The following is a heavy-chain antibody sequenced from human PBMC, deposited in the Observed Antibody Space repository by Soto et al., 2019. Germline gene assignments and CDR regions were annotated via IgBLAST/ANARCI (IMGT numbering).Heavy chain of an antibody. J-gene: IGHJ4*02. CDR3: ARGWSAASY. CDR2: IHYSGST. CDR1: GGSISSYF. V-gene: IGHV4-59*12. D-gene: IGHD2-15*01. Sequence: SETLSLTCTVSGGSISSYFWSWIRQSPGKELEWIGYIHYSGSTNYNPSLKSRVAISVDTSKNQFSLNLSSVTAADTAVYYCARGWSAASYWGQRTLVTVSS.